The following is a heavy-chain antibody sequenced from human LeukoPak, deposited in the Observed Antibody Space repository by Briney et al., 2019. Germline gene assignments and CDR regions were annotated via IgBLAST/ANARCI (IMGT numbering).Heavy chain of an antibody. CDR3: GSYSGYAQ. Sequence: ASVKVSCKASGYTFTSYGISWVRQATGQGLEWMGWMNPNSGNTGYAQKFQGRVTITRNTSITTAYMELSGLTSEDTAVYYCGSYSGYAQWGQGTLVTVSS. D-gene: IGHD5-12*01. CDR2: MNPNSGNT. CDR1: GYTFTSYG. J-gene: IGHJ4*02. V-gene: IGHV1-8*03.